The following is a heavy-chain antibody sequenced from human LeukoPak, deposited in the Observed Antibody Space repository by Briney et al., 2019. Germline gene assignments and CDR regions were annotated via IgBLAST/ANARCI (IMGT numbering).Heavy chain of an antibody. D-gene: IGHD1-26*01. CDR3: ARDRSGSFSA. CDR2: ISSSSSTI. CDR1: GFTFSSYS. J-gene: IGHJ4*02. V-gene: IGHV3-48*04. Sequence: GGSLRLSCAASGFTFSSYSMNWVRQAPGKGLEWVSYISSSSSTIYYADSVKGRFTISRDNAKNSLYLQMNSLRAEDTAVYYCARDRSGSFSAWGQGTLVTVSS.